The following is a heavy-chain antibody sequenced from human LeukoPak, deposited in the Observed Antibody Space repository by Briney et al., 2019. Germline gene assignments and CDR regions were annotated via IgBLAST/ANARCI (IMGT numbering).Heavy chain of an antibody. CDR1: GVTFSDYY. CDR2: ISSSGSTI. J-gene: IGHJ6*04. Sequence: GGSLRLSCAASGVTFSDYYMSWIRQAPGKGLEGVSYISSSGSTIYYADSVKGRFTISMDNAKNSLNLQMNSLRAEDTAVYYCAELGINMIGGVWGKGTTVTISS. D-gene: IGHD3-10*02. V-gene: IGHV3-11*04. CDR3: AELGINMIGGV.